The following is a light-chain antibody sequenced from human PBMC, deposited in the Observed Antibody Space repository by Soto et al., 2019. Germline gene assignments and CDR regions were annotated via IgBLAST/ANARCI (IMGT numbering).Light chain of an antibody. CDR1: SSDVGGYNY. V-gene: IGLV2-8*01. CDR3: SSYAGSNNFGV. CDR2: EVS. Sequence: QSALTQPPSASGSPGQSVTISCTGTSSDVGGYNYVSWYQQHPGKAPKLMINEVSKRPSGVPDRFSGSKSGNTASLTVSGLQAEDEADYYCSSYAGSNNFGVFGTGTKVTVL. J-gene: IGLJ1*01.